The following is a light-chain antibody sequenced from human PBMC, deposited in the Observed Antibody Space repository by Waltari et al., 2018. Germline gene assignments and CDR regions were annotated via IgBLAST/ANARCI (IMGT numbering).Light chain of an antibody. CDR3: QLCNTYS. CDR2: KAY. J-gene: IGKJ1*01. V-gene: IGKV1-5*03. CDR1: RSTNSW. Sequence: DIQMTQSRSTLSAPVGDRVTITCRASRSTNSWLGWYQQKPGKAPKLLIYKAYTLEGGVPSTFSGHAAETEFSLTIICLQLDGFSAYYCQLCNTYSFGQGAKVEIK.